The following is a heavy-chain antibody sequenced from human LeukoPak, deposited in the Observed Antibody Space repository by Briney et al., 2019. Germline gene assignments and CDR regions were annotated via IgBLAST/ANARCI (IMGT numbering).Heavy chain of an antibody. V-gene: IGHV3-21*04. D-gene: IGHD1-26*01. CDR1: GFTFSSYN. J-gene: IGHJ4*02. CDR3: AKGGGSRNFDY. Sequence: PGGSLRLSCAASGFTFSSYNMDWVRQAPGKGLEWVSSISSTSSYIYYADSVKGRFTISRDNAKNSLYLQMNSLRAEDTAVYYCAKGGGSRNFDYWGQGTLVAVSS. CDR2: ISSTSSYI.